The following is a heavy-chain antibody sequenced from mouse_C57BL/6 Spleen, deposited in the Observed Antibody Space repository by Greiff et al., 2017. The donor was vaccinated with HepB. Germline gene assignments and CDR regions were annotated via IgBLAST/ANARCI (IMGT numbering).Heavy chain of an antibody. D-gene: IGHD1-1*01. J-gene: IGHJ3*01. CDR1: GYTFTDYN. CDR3: ARWHYGSSYAWFAY. V-gene: IGHV1-22*01. Sequence: VQLKESGPELVKPGASVKMSCKASGYTFTDYNMHWVKQSHGKSLEWIGYINPNNGGTSYNQKFKGKATLTVNKSSSTTYMELRSLTSEDSAVYYCARWHYGSSYAWFAYWGQGTLVTVSA. CDR2: INPNNGGT.